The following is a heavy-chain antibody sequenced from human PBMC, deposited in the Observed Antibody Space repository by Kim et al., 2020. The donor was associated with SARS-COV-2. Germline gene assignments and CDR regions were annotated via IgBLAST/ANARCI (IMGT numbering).Heavy chain of an antibody. V-gene: IGHV4-39*01. CDR3: ARLNGGDY. D-gene: IGHD2-8*01. Sequence: ETLSLTCTVSGGSISSTSYYWGWIRQPPGKGLEWIGSIYYTGNTHYNPSLKNRVTISVDTSKNQFSLNLRSVTAADTAVYYCARLNGGDYWGPGTLV. CDR2: IYYTGNT. CDR1: GGSISSTSYY. J-gene: IGHJ4*02.